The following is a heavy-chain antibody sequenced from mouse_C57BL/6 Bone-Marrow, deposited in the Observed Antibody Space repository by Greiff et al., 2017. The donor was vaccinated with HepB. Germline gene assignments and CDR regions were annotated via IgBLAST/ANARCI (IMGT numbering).Heavy chain of an antibody. J-gene: IGHJ3*01. CDR1: GFNIKDDY. CDR3: TITTVEDSAY. D-gene: IGHD1-1*01. V-gene: IGHV14-4*01. CDR2: IDPENGDT. Sequence: QLQESGAELVRPGASVKLSCTASGFNIKDDYMHWVKQRPEQGLEWIGWIDPENGDTEYASKFQGKATITADTSSNTAYLQLSSLTSEDTAVYYCTITTVEDSAYWGQGTLVTVSA.